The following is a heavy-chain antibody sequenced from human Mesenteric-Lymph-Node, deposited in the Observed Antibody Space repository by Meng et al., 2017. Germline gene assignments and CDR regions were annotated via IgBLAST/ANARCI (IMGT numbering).Heavy chain of an antibody. D-gene: IGHD2-2*01. J-gene: IGHJ3*02. CDR2: IYHTGST. V-gene: IGHV4-59*12. CDR1: GGSISSYY. Sequence: SETLSLTCTVSGGSISSYYWHWIRQSPGKGLEWVGYIYHTGSTNYNPSLKSRVALSVDTSKNQFSLKLRSVTAADTALYYCARETGMYCSNAICNPANAFDIWGQGTLVTVSS. CDR3: ARETGMYCSNAICNPANAFDI.